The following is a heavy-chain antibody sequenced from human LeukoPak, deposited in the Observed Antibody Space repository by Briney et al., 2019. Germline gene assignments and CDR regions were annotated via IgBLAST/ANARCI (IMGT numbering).Heavy chain of an antibody. J-gene: IGHJ5*01. CDR1: GFTFRSYG. D-gene: IGHD1-1*01. CDR2: ISYDGSND. V-gene: IGHV3-30*03. Sequence: PGGSLRLSCAASGFTFRSYGMPWVRQAPGKGLEWVAFISYDGSNDNYADSVKGRFTISRDNSKNTVDLQLNSLRTEDTAVYYSARGNGAPNWFDSWGQGTLVTVSS. CDR3: ARGNGAPNWFDS.